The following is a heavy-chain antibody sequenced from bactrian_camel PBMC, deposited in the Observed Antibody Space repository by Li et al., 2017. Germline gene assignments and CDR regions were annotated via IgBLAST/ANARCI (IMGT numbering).Heavy chain of an antibody. CDR1: GYIWGASC. CDR2: AGNGDGRT. CDR3: AAEEGRWVGGDARQYTY. Sequence: QVQLVESGGGSVQAGTSLRLYCEAPGYIWGASCMAWFRQAPGKEREGVAALYAGNGDGRTYYRQSVKGRFIISQSTDKHTVYLHMNILKPEDTAMYYCAAEEGRWVGGDARQYTYWGQGTQVTVS. D-gene: IGHD1*01. J-gene: IGHJ4*01. V-gene: IGHV3S63*01.